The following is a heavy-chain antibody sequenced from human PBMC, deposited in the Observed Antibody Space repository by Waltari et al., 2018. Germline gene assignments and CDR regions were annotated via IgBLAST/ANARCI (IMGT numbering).Heavy chain of an antibody. CDR1: GYAFTSYY. D-gene: IGHD4-17*01. V-gene: IGHV1-46*01. CDR3: ARACPYYGDYPGVFDY. Sequence: QVQLVQSGAEVKKPGASVKVSCKASGYAFTSYYMHWVRQAPGQGLEGMGISNPSDSNKSYAQKFQGRVTRTRDTSTSTVYMELSSLRSEDTAVYYCARACPYYGDYPGVFDYWGQGTLVTVSS. CDR2: SNPSDSNK. J-gene: IGHJ4*02.